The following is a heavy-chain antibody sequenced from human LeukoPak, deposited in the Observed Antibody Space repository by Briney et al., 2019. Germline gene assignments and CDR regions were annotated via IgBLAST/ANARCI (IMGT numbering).Heavy chain of an antibody. CDR3: AKDRLTATPYYFDY. CDR2: ISSSSGDT. V-gene: IGHV3-11*05. D-gene: IGHD1-20*01. Sequence: GGSLRLSCAASGFPFSDYYMSWIRQAPGKGLEWVSYISSSSGDTNNADSVKGRFTISRDNAKNSLYLQMNSLRVEDTAVYYCAKDRLTATPYYFDYWGQGTLVTVSS. J-gene: IGHJ4*02. CDR1: GFPFSDYY.